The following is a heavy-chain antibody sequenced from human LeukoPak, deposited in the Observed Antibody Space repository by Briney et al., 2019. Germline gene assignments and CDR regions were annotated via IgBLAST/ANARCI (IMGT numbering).Heavy chain of an antibody. V-gene: IGHV1-2*02. CDR3: ARVPLPITRTTGHMDV. J-gene: IGHJ6*03. CDR2: INPNSGGT. Sequence: ASVKVSCKASGYTFTGYYMHWVRQAPGQGLEWMGWINPNSGGTNYAQKFQGRVTMTRDTSISTAYMELSRLRSDDTAVYYCARVPLPITRTTGHMDVWGKGTTVTVSS. CDR1: GYTFTGYY. D-gene: IGHD1-20*01.